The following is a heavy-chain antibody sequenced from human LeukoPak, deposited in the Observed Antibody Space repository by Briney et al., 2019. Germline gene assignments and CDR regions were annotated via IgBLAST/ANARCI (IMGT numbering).Heavy chain of an antibody. Sequence: ASVRVSCKASGYTFTNYYMHWVRQAPGQGLEWMGIINPNSGTTTYTERFQGTVTMTRDMSTSTVYMEVTSLRSEDTAVYFCARAAHHYNANSGYYTFDYWGQGTQVTVSS. V-gene: IGHV1-46*01. CDR1: GYTFTNYY. D-gene: IGHD3-22*01. J-gene: IGHJ4*02. CDR3: ARAAHHYNANSGYYTFDY. CDR2: INPNSGTT.